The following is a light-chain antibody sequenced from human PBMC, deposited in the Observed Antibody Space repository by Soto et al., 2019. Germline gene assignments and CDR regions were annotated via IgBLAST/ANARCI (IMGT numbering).Light chain of an antibody. J-gene: IGLJ1*01. Sequence: QSALTQRASVSGSPGQSITISCTGTSSDVGGYNYVAWYQQHPGKVPRLMIYEVSNRPSGVSNRFSGSKSGSTASLTISGLQAEDEADYYCISYTSSSTTYVFGTGTKVTVL. CDR1: SSDVGGYNY. V-gene: IGLV2-14*01. CDR2: EVS. CDR3: ISYTSSSTTYV.